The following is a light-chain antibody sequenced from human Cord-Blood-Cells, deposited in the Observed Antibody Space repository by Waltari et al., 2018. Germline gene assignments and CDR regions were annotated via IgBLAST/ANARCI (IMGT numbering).Light chain of an antibody. V-gene: IGKV3-20*01. CDR2: GAS. CDR1: KSVSSSY. Sequence: EIVLTQSPGTLSLSPGARATLSCRASKSVSSSYLAWYQQKPGQAPRLLIYGASSRATGIPDRFSGSGSGTDFTLTISRLEPEDFAVYYCQQYGSSPLTFGGGTKVEIK. CDR3: QQYGSSPLT. J-gene: IGKJ4*01.